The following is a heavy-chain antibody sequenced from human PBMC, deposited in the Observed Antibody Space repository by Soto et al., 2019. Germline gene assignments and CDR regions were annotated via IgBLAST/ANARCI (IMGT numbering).Heavy chain of an antibody. D-gene: IGHD6-6*01. J-gene: IGHJ4*02. CDR2: IIPIFGTA. CDR3: ARVGYSSSFHYFDY. Sequence: SVKVSCKASGVTFSSYAISWVRQAPGQGLEWMGGIIPIFGTANYAQKFQGRVTITADKSTSTAHMELSSLRSEDTAVYYCARVGYSSSFHYFDYWGQGTLVTVSS. CDR1: GVTFSSYA. V-gene: IGHV1-69*06.